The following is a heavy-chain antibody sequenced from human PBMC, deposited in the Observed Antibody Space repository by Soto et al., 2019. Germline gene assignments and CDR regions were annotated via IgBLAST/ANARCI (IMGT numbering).Heavy chain of an antibody. Sequence: GGSLRLSCAASGFTFSSYAMSWVRQAPGKGLEWVSSVTGSGSSTYYADSVKGRFTISRDNSKNTLYLQMNSLRAEDTALYYCAKLIDAAGTGYWGQGTLVTVSS. CDR3: AKLIDAAGTGY. CDR2: VTGSGSST. D-gene: IGHD6-13*01. V-gene: IGHV3-23*01. CDR1: GFTFSSYA. J-gene: IGHJ4*02.